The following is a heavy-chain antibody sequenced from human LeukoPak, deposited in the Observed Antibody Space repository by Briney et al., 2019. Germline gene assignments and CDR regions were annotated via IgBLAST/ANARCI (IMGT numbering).Heavy chain of an antibody. CDR2: IGSSGGTT. CDR3: AQLVGGTGSYS. Sequence: GGSLRLSCAASGFTFSSYGMGWVRQAPGKGLEWVSSIGSSGGTTYYADSVKGRFTISRDNSKNTLYLQMNNLRAEDMALYYCAQLVGGTGSYSWGLGTLVTVSS. V-gene: IGHV3-23*01. J-gene: IGHJ4*02. CDR1: GFTFSSYG. D-gene: IGHD3-10*01.